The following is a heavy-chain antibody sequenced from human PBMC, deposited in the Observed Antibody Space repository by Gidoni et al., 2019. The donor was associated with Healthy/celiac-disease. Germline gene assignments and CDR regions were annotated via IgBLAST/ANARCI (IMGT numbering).Heavy chain of an antibody. CDR2: IRSKAYGGTT. CDR3: TSFLGDILTGRY. V-gene: IGHV3-49*05. CDR1: GFTFGDYA. Sequence: EVQLVESGGGLVKPGRSLRLSCTASGFTFGDYAMGWFRQAPGKGLEWVGFIRSKAYGGTTEYAASVKGRFTISRDDSKSIAYLQMNSLKTEDTAVYYCTSFLGDILTGRYWGQGTLVTVSS. J-gene: IGHJ4*02. D-gene: IGHD3-9*01.